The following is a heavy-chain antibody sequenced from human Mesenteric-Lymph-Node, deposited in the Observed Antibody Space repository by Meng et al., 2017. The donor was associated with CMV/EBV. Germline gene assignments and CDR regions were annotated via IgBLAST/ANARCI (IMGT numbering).Heavy chain of an antibody. D-gene: IGHD1-1*01. J-gene: IGHJ4*02. V-gene: IGHV1-69*05. Sequence: SVKVSCKASGGTFSSYSISWVRQAPGQGLEWMGGISPIFGPGKNAQKFQGRITLTTDESTSTAYMELSSLRSEDTAIYYCAKDLSGWNLDCWGQGTLVTVSS. CDR2: ISPIFGPG. CDR1: GGTFSSYS. CDR3: AKDLSGWNLDC.